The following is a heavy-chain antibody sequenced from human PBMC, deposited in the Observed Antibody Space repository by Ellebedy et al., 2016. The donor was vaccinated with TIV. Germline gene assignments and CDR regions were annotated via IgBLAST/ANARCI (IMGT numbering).Heavy chain of an antibody. Sequence: GGSLRLSXAASGFIFSSYAMHWVRQAPGKGLEWVAVISYDGSNKYYADSVKGRFTIFRDNSKNTLYLQMNSLRAEDTAVYYCARDRVHYAHFDYWGQGTLVTVSS. D-gene: IGHD4-17*01. J-gene: IGHJ4*02. V-gene: IGHV3-30-3*01. CDR1: GFIFSSYA. CDR2: ISYDGSNK. CDR3: ARDRVHYAHFDY.